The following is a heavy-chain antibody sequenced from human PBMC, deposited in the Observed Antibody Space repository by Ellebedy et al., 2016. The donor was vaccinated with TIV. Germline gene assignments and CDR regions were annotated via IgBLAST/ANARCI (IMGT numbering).Heavy chain of an antibody. CDR1: GFTFSSYA. CDR2: ISNTGSRT. J-gene: IGHJ4*02. V-gene: IGHV3-23*01. CDR3: ARGKSGTYIHHAFDY. D-gene: IGHD1-14*01. Sequence: GESLKISCAASGFTFSSYAMSWVRQAPGKGLEWVSTISNTGSRTYYVDSVKGRFTISRDNSKNTLYLQMNSLRAEDTAMYYCARGKSGTYIHHAFDYWGQGTLVTVSS.